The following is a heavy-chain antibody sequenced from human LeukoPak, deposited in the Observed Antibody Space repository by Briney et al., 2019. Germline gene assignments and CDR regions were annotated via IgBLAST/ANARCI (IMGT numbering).Heavy chain of an antibody. J-gene: IGHJ4*02. CDR3: AKDTSIGRYCTNGVCSPFDY. Sequence: GGSLRLSCAGSGFTFSSYAMSWVRQAPGKGLEWVSAISDTGAATYDADSVKGRFTISRDNSRSTLYLQMNSLGAEDTALYYCAKDTSIGRYCTNGVCSPFDYWGQGTLVTVSS. V-gene: IGHV3-23*01. CDR1: GFTFSSYA. D-gene: IGHD2-8*01. CDR2: ISDTGAAT.